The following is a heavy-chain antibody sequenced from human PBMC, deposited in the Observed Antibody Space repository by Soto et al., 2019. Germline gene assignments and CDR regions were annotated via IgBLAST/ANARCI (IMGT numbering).Heavy chain of an antibody. J-gene: IGHJ4*02. Sequence: QVQLVESGGGVVQPGRSLRLSCAASGFTFSSYGMHWVRQAPGKGLEWVAVISYDGSNKYYADSVKGRFTISRNNSKNTLYLQMNSLGAEDTAVYYCAKGPSTLVGALDYSGQGTLVTVSS. CDR3: AKGPSTLVGALDY. CDR1: GFTFSSYG. D-gene: IGHD1-26*01. V-gene: IGHV3-30*18. CDR2: ISYDGSNK.